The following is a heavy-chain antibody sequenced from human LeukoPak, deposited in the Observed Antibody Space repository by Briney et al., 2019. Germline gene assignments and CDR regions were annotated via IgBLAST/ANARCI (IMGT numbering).Heavy chain of an antibody. V-gene: IGHV4-34*01. J-gene: IGHJ4*02. CDR2: INHRGST. CDR1: GGSFSGYY. Sequence: PSETLSLTCAVYGGSFSGYYWSWIRQPPGKGLEWIGEINHRGSTNYNPSLKSRVTISVDTSKNQFSLKLSSVTAADTAVYYCARGLPYYDILTGYYAHYFDYWGQGTLVTVSS. CDR3: ARGLPYYDILTGYYAHYFDY. D-gene: IGHD3-9*01.